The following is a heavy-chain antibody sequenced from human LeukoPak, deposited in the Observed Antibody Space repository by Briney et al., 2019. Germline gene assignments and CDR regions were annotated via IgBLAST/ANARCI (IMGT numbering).Heavy chain of an antibody. V-gene: IGHV3-30-3*01. D-gene: IGHD3-3*01. Sequence: GGSLRLSCAASGFTFSSYAMHWVRQAPGKGLEWVAVSYDGSNKYYADSVKGRFTISRDNSKNTLYLQMNCLRAEDTAVYYCARDHYDFWSGPSHWGQGTLVTVSS. J-gene: IGHJ4*02. CDR1: GFTFSSYA. CDR3: ARDHYDFWSGPSH. CDR2: SYDGSNK.